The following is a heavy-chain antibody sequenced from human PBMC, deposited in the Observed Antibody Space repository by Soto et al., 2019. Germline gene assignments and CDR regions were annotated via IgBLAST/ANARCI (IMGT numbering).Heavy chain of an antibody. J-gene: IGHJ4*01. CDR1: GYTFTNYG. Sequence: QVRLVQSGPEVKKPGASVKVSCKASGYTFTNYGINWVRQAPGQGLEWMGWVSALNGARSYVQNVQDRITMTTDTSTNTAYMELRSLRCDHTPSYSCTRPKSTPASCAKWGNRTLVTFSS. CDR3: TRPKSTPASCAK. CDR2: VSALNGAR. D-gene: IGHD2-15*01. V-gene: IGHV1-18*01.